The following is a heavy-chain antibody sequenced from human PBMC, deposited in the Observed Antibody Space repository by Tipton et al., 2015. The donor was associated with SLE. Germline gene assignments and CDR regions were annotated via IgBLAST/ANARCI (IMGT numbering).Heavy chain of an antibody. CDR3: ARQGYGDPGVGY. CDR1: GFTFSNAW. Sequence: GSLRLSCAASGFTFSNAWMSWVRQAPGKGLEWVSRINSDGSRTSYADSVKGRFTISRDNAKNSLYLQMSSLKASDTAMYYCARQGYGDPGVGYWGQGTLVTVSS. J-gene: IGHJ4*02. V-gene: IGHV3-74*01. D-gene: IGHD4-17*01. CDR2: INSDGSRT.